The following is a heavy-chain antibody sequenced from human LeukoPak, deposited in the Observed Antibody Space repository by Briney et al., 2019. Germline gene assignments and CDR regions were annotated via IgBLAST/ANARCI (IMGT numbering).Heavy chain of an antibody. CDR2: ISNSGSTI. V-gene: IGHV3-48*04. CDR1: GFTFTYST. CDR3: ARDYVSGSFGP. Sequence: GGSLRLSCAASGFTFTYSTMNWVRQAPGKGLEWVSYISNSGSTIYYADSVKGRFTISRDNAKNTVYLQMNSLRAEDTAVYYCARDYVSGSFGPWGQGTLVTVSS. J-gene: IGHJ5*02. D-gene: IGHD3-10*01.